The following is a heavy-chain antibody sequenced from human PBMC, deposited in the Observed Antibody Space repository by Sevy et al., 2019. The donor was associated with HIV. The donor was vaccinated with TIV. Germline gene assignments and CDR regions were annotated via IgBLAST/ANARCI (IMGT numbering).Heavy chain of an antibody. V-gene: IGHV3-23*01. CDR3: AKGRKLVSGRFGTYFDS. CDR2: VSGVVIPHTTQTT. D-gene: IGHD6-13*01. CDR1: GFTFSRFG. Sequence: GGSLRLSCVASGFTFSRFGMTWVRQVPGKGLEWVSTVSGVVIPHTTQTTYYADSVKGRFTISRDNSKDSLFLQMNSLRADDTAVYFCAKGRKLVSGRFGTYFDSWGQGILVTVSS. J-gene: IGHJ4*02.